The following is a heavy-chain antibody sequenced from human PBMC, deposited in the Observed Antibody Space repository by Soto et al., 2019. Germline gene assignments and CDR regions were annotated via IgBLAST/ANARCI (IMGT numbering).Heavy chain of an antibody. CDR2: ISGSGGST. CDR1: GFTFSSYA. CDR3: AKVYSPPDDFWSGYQESPGYFQH. V-gene: IGHV3-23*01. J-gene: IGHJ1*01. Sequence: GGSLRLSCAASGFTFSSYAMSWVRQAPGKGLEWVSAISGSGGSTYYADSVKGRFTISRDNSKNTLYLQMNSLRAEDTAVYYCAKVYSPPDDFWSGYQESPGYFQHWGQGTLVTVSS. D-gene: IGHD3-3*01.